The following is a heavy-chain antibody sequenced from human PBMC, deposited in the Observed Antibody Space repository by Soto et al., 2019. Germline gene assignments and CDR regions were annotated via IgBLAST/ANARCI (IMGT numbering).Heavy chain of an antibody. Sequence: SVKVSCKASGGTFSSYAISWVRQAPGQGLEWMGGIIPIFGTANYAQKFQGRVTITADESTSTAYMELSSLRSEDTAVYYCARGGYCSGGSCYGMDVWGQGTTVTVSS. CDR3: ARGGYCSGGSCYGMDV. D-gene: IGHD2-15*01. J-gene: IGHJ6*02. CDR1: GGTFSSYA. V-gene: IGHV1-69*13. CDR2: IIPIFGTA.